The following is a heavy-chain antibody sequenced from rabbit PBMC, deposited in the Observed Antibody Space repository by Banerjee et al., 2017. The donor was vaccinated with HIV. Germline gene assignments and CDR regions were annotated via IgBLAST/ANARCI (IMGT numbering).Heavy chain of an antibody. CDR2: IYAGSSGST. Sequence: QQQLEESGGGLVKPGGTLTLTCKASGIDFSRHYYMCWVRRAPGKGLEWIACIYAGSSGSTYYASWAKGRFTISKTSSTTVTLQMTSLTAADTATYFCARGPGGNAGYGPYNFNLWGQGTLVTVS. CDR1: GIDFSRHYY. V-gene: IGHV1S45*01. CDR3: ARGPGGNAGYGPYNFNL. D-gene: IGHD3-1*01. J-gene: IGHJ4*01.